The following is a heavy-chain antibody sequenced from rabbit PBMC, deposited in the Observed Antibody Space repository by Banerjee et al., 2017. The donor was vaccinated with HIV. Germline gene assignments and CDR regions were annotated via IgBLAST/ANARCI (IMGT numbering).Heavy chain of an antibody. Sequence: QSLEESGGDLVKPGASLTLTCTASGFSFSSSYYMCWVRQAPGKGLEWIACIGAGSSGSAYYASWAKGRFTISKTSSTTVTLQMTSLTAADTATYFCARDGSYAGYGYASNLWGQGTLVTVS. J-gene: IGHJ4*01. V-gene: IGHV1S40*01. CDR1: GFSFSSSYY. CDR2: IGAGSSGSA. D-gene: IGHD6-1*01. CDR3: ARDGSYAGYGYASNL.